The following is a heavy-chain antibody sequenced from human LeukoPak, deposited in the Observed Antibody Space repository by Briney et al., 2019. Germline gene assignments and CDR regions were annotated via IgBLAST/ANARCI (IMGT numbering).Heavy chain of an antibody. CDR3: AIPQRIAISGTSLDI. CDR2: IDPNSGDA. Sequence: ASVKVSCEASGYGFTGYYIHWVRQATGQGLEWVGWIDPNSGDARYRQSFQDRVTLTRDISIRTAYMELTRLKSDDTATYYCAIPQRIAISGTSLDIWGQG. J-gene: IGHJ4*02. CDR1: GYGFTGYY. V-gene: IGHV1-2*02. D-gene: IGHD3-16*02.